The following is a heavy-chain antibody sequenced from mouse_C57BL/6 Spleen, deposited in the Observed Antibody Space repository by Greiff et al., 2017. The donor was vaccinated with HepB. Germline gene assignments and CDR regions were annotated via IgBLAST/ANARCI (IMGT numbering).Heavy chain of an antibody. J-gene: IGHJ3*01. CDR2: INPNNGGT. CDR1: GYTFTDYN. V-gene: IGHV1-22*01. CDR3: ARDDYGEGWFAY. Sequence: EVQLVESGPELVKPGASVKMSCKASGYTFTDYNMHWVKQSHGKSLEWIGYINPNNGGTSYNQKFKGKATLTVNKSSSTAYMELRSLTSEDSAVYYCARDDYGEGWFAYWGQGTLVTVSA. D-gene: IGHD2-4*01.